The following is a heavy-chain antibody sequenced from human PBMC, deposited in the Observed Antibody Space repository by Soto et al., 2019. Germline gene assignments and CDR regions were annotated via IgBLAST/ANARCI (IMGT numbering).Heavy chain of an antibody. D-gene: IGHD4-17*01. J-gene: IGHJ3*01. CDR3: TRDPNGDYVGAFDF. V-gene: IGHV3-23*01. Sequence: EVQVLESGGGSVQPGGSLTLSCATSKFTFSNYAMTWVRQAPGEGLEWVSSIWGGGGDGGTSYADSVKGRFTVSRDNSRNTLYLRMNSLRVEDTAVYYCTRDPNGDYVGAFDFWGQGMLITVSS. CDR1: KFTFSNYA. CDR2: IWGGGGDGGT.